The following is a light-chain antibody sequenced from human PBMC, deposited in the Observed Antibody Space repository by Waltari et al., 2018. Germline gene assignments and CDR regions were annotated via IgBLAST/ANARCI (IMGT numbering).Light chain of an antibody. J-gene: IGKJ4*01. Sequence: AIQLTQSPSSLSASVGYRVTITCRASQGISSALAWYQQKPGKASNLLIYDASSLESGVPSRFSGSGSGTDLTLTISSLQPEDFATYYCQQFNDSPLTFGGGTKVEIK. CDR3: QQFNDSPLT. CDR1: QGISSA. V-gene: IGKV1D-13*01. CDR2: DAS.